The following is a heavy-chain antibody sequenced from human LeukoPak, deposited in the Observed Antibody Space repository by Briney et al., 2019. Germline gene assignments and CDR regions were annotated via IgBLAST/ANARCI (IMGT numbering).Heavy chain of an antibody. V-gene: IGHV3-11*04. Sequence: GGSLRLSCAASGFTFSDYYMSWIRQAPGKGLEWVSYISSGGNTIYYADSVKGRFTISRDNAKNSLYLQLNSLRAEDTAVYYCARDPAIQIWLSAYYFDYWGQGTLVTVSS. CDR3: ARDPAIQIWLSAYYFDY. D-gene: IGHD3-22*01. CDR1: GFTFSDYY. J-gene: IGHJ4*02. CDR2: ISSGGNTI.